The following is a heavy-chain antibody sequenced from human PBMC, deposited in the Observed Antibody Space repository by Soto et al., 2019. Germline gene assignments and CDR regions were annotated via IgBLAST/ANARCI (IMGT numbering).Heavy chain of an antibody. CDR2: INPDASRT. CDR1: GFTFSRHW. Sequence: EVQLVESGGGLVQPGGSLRLSCAGTGFTFSRHWMHWVRQAPGKGLVWVSRINPDASRTTYADSVKGRFAISRDNAKNTLYLQMNSLRAEDTAVYYCARESSYGMDVWGQGTTVTVSS. CDR3: ARESSYGMDV. J-gene: IGHJ6*02. V-gene: IGHV3-74*01.